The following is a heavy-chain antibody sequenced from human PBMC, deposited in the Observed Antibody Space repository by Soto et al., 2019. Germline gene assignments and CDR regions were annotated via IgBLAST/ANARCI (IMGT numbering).Heavy chain of an antibody. J-gene: IGHJ4*02. D-gene: IGHD4-17*01. V-gene: IGHV1-69*01. CDR1: GGTFSRHA. Sequence: QVQLVQSGAEVRKPGSSVKVSCKASGGTFSRHAISWVRQAPGQGLEWMGGIIPIFGTANHAQKFQGRVTIIADESTSTVYMELSSLRSEDTAVYYCARRHDYGGKREDYWGQGTLVTVSS. CDR3: ARRHDYGGKREDY. CDR2: IIPIFGTA.